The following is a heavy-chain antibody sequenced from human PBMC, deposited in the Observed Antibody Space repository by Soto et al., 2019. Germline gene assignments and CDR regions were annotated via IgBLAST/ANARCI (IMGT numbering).Heavy chain of an antibody. J-gene: IGHJ2*01. CDR1: GGSISSGGYY. CDR3: ERDGLIRYCSGGSCYRNWYFGL. D-gene: IGHD2-15*01. CDR2: IYYSGRP. V-gene: IGHV4-31*03. Sequence: QVQLQESGPGLVKPSQTLSLTGTVSGGSISSGGYYWIWIRQHPGNGLEWIGYIYYSGRPYYNPSLKSRVTKPVDPSKNQFSMQLSSVTAADTAVYYCERDGLIRYCSGGSCYRNWYFGLWGRGTLVTVSS.